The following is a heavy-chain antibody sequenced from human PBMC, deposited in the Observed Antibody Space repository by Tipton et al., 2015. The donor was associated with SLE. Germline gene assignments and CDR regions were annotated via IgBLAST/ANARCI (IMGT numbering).Heavy chain of an antibody. CDR1: GGSISSSSYY. CDR3: ARDRRGYSSSWSPTGALDI. CDR2: IYYSGST. D-gene: IGHD6-13*01. V-gene: IGHV4-39*07. Sequence: TLSLTCTVSGGSISSSSYYWGWIRQPPGKGLEWIGSIYYSGSTYYNPSLKSRVTISVDTTKNQFSLKLSSVTAADTAVYYCARDRRGYSSSWSPTGALDIWGQGPMVTVSS. J-gene: IGHJ3*02.